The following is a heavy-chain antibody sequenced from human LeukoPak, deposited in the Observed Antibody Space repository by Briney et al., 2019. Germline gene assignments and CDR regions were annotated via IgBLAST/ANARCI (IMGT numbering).Heavy chain of an antibody. Sequence: ASVKVSCKASGYTFTNYYMHWVRQAPGQGLEWMGMINPSGGSTSYAQKFQGRVTMTRDMSTSTVYMELSSLRSEDTAVYYCLSSGGSGIDYWGQGTLVTVSS. CDR3: LSSGGSGIDY. CDR2: INPSGGST. V-gene: IGHV1-46*01. J-gene: IGHJ4*02. CDR1: GYTFTNYY. D-gene: IGHD2-15*01.